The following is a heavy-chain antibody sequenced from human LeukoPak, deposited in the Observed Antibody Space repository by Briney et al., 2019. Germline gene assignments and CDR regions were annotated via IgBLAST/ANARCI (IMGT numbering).Heavy chain of an antibody. Sequence: SETLSLTCTVSGGSISSSSYYWGWIRQHPGKGLEWIGYIYYSGSTYYNPSLKSRVTISVDTSKNQFSLKLSSVTAADTAVYYCARAVGDYWGQGTLVTVSS. CDR3: ARAVGDY. V-gene: IGHV4-31*03. J-gene: IGHJ4*02. CDR2: IYYSGST. CDR1: GGSISSSSYY. D-gene: IGHD2-15*01.